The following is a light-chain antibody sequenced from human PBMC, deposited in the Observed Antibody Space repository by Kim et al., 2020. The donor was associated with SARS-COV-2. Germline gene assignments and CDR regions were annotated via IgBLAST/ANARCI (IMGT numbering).Light chain of an antibody. CDR2: AAS. J-gene: IGKJ1*01. CDR3: QKYKSAPWT. CDR1: KGISNY. Sequence: ASVGDRVTITCRASKGISNYLAWYQQKPGNAPKLLIYAASALQSGVPSRFSGSRSGTDFTLTISSLQPEDVATYYCQKYKSAPWTFGQGTKVEIK. V-gene: IGKV1-27*01.